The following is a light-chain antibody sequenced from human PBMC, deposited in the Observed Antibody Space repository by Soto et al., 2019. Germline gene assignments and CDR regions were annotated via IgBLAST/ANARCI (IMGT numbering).Light chain of an antibody. Sequence: EIVLTQSPATLSLSPGERATLSCRASQSVSSYLAWYQQKPGQAPRLLIYDASNRATGIPARFSGSGSGTDFTLTISSLEPEDFAVYYCHQRSNWPASTFGGGTKVEIK. J-gene: IGKJ4*01. CDR3: HQRSNWPAST. V-gene: IGKV3-11*01. CDR1: QSVSSY. CDR2: DAS.